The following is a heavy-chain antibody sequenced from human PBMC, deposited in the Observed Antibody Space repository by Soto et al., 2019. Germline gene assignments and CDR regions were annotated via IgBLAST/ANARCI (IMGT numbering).Heavy chain of an antibody. CDR1: GATFRNDI. V-gene: IGHV1-69*08. J-gene: IGHJ5*02. CDR2: IIPLLDTA. CDR3: AKDGGKDGYFGNWFDP. Sequence: PVRVSDKTSGATFRNDIITWVRQAPRQGLEWMGRIIPLLDTANYAQKFQGRVTITADESTTTAYMELSSLRSDDTAVYYCAKDGGKDGYFGNWFDPWGQGTLVTVSS. D-gene: IGHD5-12*01.